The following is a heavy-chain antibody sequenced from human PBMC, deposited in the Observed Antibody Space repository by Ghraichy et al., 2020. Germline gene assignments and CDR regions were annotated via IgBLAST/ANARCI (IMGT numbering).Heavy chain of an antibody. Sequence: ASVKVSCKASGYTFTSYDINWVRQATGQGLEWMGWMNPNSGNTGYAQKFQGRVTMTRNTSISTAYMELSSLRSEDTAVYYCARGLGGVLRQWLVPKSFDYWGQGTLVTVSS. CDR2: MNPNSGNT. CDR1: GYTFTSYD. CDR3: ARGLGGVLRQWLVPKSFDY. D-gene: IGHD6-19*01. J-gene: IGHJ4*02. V-gene: IGHV1-8*01.